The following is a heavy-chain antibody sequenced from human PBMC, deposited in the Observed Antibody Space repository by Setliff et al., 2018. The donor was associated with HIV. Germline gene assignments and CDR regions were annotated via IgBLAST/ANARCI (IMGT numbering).Heavy chain of an antibody. CDR2: INPNSGGT. Sequence: ASVKVSCKASGYTFTGYYMHWVRQAPGQGLEWMGRINPNSGGTNYAQKFQGRVTMTRDTSVSTAYMELSRLRSDDTAVYYCARPGNWGDRSMNYWGQGTLVTVSS. CDR3: ARPGNWGDRSMNY. V-gene: IGHV1-2*06. D-gene: IGHD3-10*01. J-gene: IGHJ4*02. CDR1: GYTFTGYY.